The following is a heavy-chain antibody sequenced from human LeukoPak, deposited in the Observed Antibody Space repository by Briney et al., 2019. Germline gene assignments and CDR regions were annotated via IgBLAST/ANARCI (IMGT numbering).Heavy chain of an antibody. J-gene: IGHJ4*02. V-gene: IGHV3-7*03. CDR2: IKKDGSEK. CDR3: VRGGYSSSWFWIF. CDR1: GFTFRDYW. D-gene: IGHD6-13*01. Sequence: GGSLRLSCAASGFTFRDYWMTWVRQTSRKGLEWAATIKKDGSEKYYVDSVRGRFAISRDNARDSLYLQMNSLRDDDTGTYYCVRGGYSSSWFWIFWGQGTLVTVSS.